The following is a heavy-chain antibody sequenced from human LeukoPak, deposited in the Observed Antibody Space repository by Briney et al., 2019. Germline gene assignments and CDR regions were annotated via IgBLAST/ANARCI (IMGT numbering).Heavy chain of an antibody. D-gene: IGHD3-10*01. J-gene: IGHJ4*02. CDR2: INSDGSST. Sequence: GGSLRLSCAASGFTLSSYWMHWVRQAPGKGLVWVSRINSDGSSTSYADSVKGRFTISRDNAKNTLYLQMNSLRAEDTAVYYCARDTMVRGVIVDYWGQGTLVTVSS. CDR3: ARDTMVRGVIVDY. CDR1: GFTLSSYW. V-gene: IGHV3-74*01.